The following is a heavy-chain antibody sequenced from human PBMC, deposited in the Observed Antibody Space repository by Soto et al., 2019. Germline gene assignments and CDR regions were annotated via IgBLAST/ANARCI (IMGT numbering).Heavy chain of an antibody. CDR3: ARGLIGYLYYFGY. J-gene: IGHJ4*02. Sequence: QVQLVQSGAEVKKPGASVKVSCKASGYTFTSYAMHWVRQAPGQRLEWMGWINAGNGNTKYSQKFQGRVTITRDTSASTAYMELSSLRSEDTAVYYWARGLIGYLYYFGYWGQGTLVTVSS. D-gene: IGHD5-18*01. CDR1: GYTFTSYA. CDR2: INAGNGNT. V-gene: IGHV1-3*01.